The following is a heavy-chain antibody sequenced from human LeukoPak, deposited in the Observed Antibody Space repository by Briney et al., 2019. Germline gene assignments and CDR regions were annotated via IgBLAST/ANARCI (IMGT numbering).Heavy chain of an antibody. J-gene: IGHJ4*02. CDR2: IYTSGST. Sequence: PSETLSLTCTVSGGSISSGSYYWSWIRQPAGKGLEWIGRIYTSGSTNYNPSLKSRVTISVDTSKNQFSLKLSSVTAADTAVYYCASQTSEPLLWFGELGVDYWGQGTLVTVSS. V-gene: IGHV4-61*02. D-gene: IGHD3-10*01. CDR1: GGSISSGSYY. CDR3: ASQTSEPLLWFGELGVDY.